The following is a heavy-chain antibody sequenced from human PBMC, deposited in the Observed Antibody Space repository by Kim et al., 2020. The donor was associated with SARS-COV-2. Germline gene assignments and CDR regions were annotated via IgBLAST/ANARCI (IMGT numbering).Heavy chain of an antibody. CDR1: GYTFTSYD. CDR2: MNPNSGNT. CDR3: ARGGITIFGVVILAFDI. D-gene: IGHD3-3*01. J-gene: IGHJ3*02. Sequence: ASVKVSCKASGYTFTSYDINWVRQATGQGLEWMGWMNPNSGNTGYAQKFQGRVTMTRNTSISTAYMELSSLRSEDTAVYYCARGGITIFGVVILAFDIWGQGTMVTVSS. V-gene: IGHV1-8*01.